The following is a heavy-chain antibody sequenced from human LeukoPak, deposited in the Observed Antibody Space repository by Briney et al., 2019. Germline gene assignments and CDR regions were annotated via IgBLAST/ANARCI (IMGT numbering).Heavy chain of an antibody. D-gene: IGHD3-22*01. J-gene: IGHJ3*01. V-gene: IGHV4-39*01. CDR2: INYSGST. Sequence: SETLSLTCTVSGGTINSSNYYWAWIRQPPWKGLEWIASINYSGSTSYNSSLKSRFTISVDTSKQQFSLYLKYVTAGDMAVYSCATHHYGCSGYYLNALHVWGQGTVVTVSS. CDR1: GGTINSSNYY. CDR3: ATHHYGCSGYYLNALHV.